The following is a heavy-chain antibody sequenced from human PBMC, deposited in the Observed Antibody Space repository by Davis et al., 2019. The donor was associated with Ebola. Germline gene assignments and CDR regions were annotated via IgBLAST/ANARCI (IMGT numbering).Heavy chain of an antibody. J-gene: IGHJ4*02. V-gene: IGHV4-39*01. D-gene: IGHD5-12*01. Sequence: SETLSLTCTVSGASIRANDYYWGWIRQPPGKGLEWIGTIYYSGSTDYNPSLESRVTISADTSKNQFSLKLTSVTAADTAVYYCASGGYSGYDGYFDDWGQGTLVTVSS. CDR1: GASIRANDYY. CDR2: IYYSGST. CDR3: ASGGYSGYDGYFDD.